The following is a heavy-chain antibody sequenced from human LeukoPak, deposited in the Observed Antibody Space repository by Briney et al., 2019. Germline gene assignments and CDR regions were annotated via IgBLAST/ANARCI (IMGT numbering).Heavy chain of an antibody. V-gene: IGHV3-15*01. CDR3: TTHPYGDSPFDY. J-gene: IGHJ4*02. CDR2: IQSKTDGATT. D-gene: IGHD4-17*01. CDR1: GFSFSKAW. Sequence: GGSLRLSCEASGFSFSKAWMSWVRQAPGKGLEWVGRIQSKTDGATTNYAAPVKGRFTISRDDSKNTLHLQMNSLKTEDTAVYYCTTHPYGDSPFDYWGQGTLVTVSS.